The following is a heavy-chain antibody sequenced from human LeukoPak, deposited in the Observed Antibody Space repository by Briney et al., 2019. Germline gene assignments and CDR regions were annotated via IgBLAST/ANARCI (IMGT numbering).Heavy chain of an antibody. J-gene: IGHJ5*02. Sequence: PLETLSLTCTVSGGSISSYYWSWIRQPPGKGLEWIGYIYYSGSTNYNPSLKSRVTISVDTSKNQFSLKLSSVTAADTAVYYCARENSWGVVPAATFDPWGQGTLVTVSS. CDR3: ARENSWGVVPAATFDP. CDR1: GGSISSYY. CDR2: IYYSGST. D-gene: IGHD2-2*01. V-gene: IGHV4-59*01.